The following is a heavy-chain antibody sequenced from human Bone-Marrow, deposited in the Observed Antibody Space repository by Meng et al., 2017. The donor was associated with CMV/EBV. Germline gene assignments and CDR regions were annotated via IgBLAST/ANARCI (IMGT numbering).Heavy chain of an antibody. D-gene: IGHD3-9*01. J-gene: IGHJ4*02. V-gene: IGHV3-13*01. Sequence: GESLKISCAASGFTFSSYSMKWVRQATGKGLEWVSAIGTAGDTYYPGSVKGRFTISRENAKNSLYLQMNSLRAGDTAMYYCARGRVLGYPQRYKEYYFDYWGQGTLVTVSS. CDR1: GFTFSSYS. CDR3: ARGRVLGYPQRYKEYYFDY. CDR2: IGTAGDT.